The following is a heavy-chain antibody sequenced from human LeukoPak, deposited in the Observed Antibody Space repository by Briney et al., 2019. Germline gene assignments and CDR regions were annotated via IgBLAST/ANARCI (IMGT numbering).Heavy chain of an antibody. CDR1: GGSISSSSYY. D-gene: IGHD3-16*02. Sequence: SETLSLTCTVSGGSISSSSYYWGWIRQPPGKGLEWIGSIYYSGSTYYNPSLKSRVTISVDTSKNQFPLKLSSVTAADTAVYYCARSVRDYVWGSYRYTKGLFDYWGQGTLVTVSS. V-gene: IGHV4-39*01. CDR3: ARSVRDYVWGSYRYTKGLFDY. J-gene: IGHJ4*02. CDR2: IYYSGST.